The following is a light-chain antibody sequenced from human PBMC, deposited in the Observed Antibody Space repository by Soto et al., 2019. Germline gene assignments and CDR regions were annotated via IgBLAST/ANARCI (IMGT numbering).Light chain of an antibody. V-gene: IGKV3-20*01. CDR2: GAS. CDR1: QSVSSSY. CDR3: QQYGSSPLT. J-gene: IGKJ4*01. Sequence: EIVLTQSPGTLSLSPRERATLSCRASQSVSSSYLAWYQQKHGQPPRLLIYGASSRDTGIPDRFSGIWSGTDFTLSLSRLEPEDFAVYYCQQYGSSPLTFGGGTKVDIK.